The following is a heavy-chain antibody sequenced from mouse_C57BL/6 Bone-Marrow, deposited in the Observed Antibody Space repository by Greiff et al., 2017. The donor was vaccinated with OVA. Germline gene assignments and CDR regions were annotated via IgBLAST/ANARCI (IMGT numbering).Heavy chain of an antibody. J-gene: IGHJ1*03. CDR1: GYTFTNYW. CDR2: IYPGGGYT. CDR3: ARTHYYGSSHWYFDV. V-gene: IGHV1-63*01. D-gene: IGHD1-1*01. Sequence: QVQLQQSGAELVRPGTSVKMSCKASGYTFTNYWIGWAKQRPGHGLEWIGDIYPGGGYTNYNEKFKGKATLTADKSSSTAYMQFSSLTSEDSAIYDCARTHYYGSSHWYFDVWGTGTTVTVSS.